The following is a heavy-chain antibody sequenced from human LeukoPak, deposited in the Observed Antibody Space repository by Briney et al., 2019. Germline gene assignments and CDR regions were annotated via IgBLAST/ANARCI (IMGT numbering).Heavy chain of an antibody. D-gene: IGHD4-17*01. CDR2: LIPLFGAT. V-gene: IGHV1-69*05. Sequence: SVKVSCKASGGTFSNYANSRMRQAPAQGLEWMGGLIPLFGATNYTQRFQGRITITTDESTTTAYMELSSLRSEDTAVYFCAVGDPFNYYMDLWGKGTTVTVFS. J-gene: IGHJ6*03. CDR3: AVGDPFNYYMDL. CDR1: GGTFSNYA.